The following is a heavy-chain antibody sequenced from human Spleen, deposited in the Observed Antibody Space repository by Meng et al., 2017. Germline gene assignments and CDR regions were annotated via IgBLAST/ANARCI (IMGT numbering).Heavy chain of an antibody. V-gene: IGHV4-31*01. CDR1: GASMTSDDYS. CDR2: VFSSGST. D-gene: IGHD4-11*01. Sequence: QVQLQASGPGLVKPSQTPSLTCSVSGASMTSDDYSWNWIRQHPGKGLELIGYVFSSGSTHYNPSLKSQVSISIDTSKNKFFLRLTSVTAADTAVYFCARVKRVGAPRVIWVDPWGHGALVTVSS. CDR3: ARVKRVGAPRVIWVDP. J-gene: IGHJ5*02.